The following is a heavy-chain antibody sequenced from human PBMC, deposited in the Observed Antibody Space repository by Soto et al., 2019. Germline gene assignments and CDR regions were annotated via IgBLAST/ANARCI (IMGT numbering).Heavy chain of an antibody. D-gene: IGHD3-10*01. CDR1: GGSFSGYY. CDR2: INHSGST. V-gene: IGHV4-34*01. Sequence: SETLSLTCAVYGGSFSGYYWSWIRQPPGKGLEWIGEINHSGSTNYNPSLKSRVTISVDTSKNQFSLKLSSVTAADTAVYYCARGTGRMVREVTRFDYWGQGTLVTVSS. CDR3: ARGTGRMVREVTRFDY. J-gene: IGHJ4*02.